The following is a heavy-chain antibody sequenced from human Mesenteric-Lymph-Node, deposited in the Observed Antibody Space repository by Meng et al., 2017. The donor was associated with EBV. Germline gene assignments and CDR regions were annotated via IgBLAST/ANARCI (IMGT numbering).Heavy chain of an antibody. V-gene: IGHV2-5*02. J-gene: IGHJ4*02. CDR1: AFSLSTFGG. CDR3: VHTPTRTYFLGDY. Sequence: QRPFKESGPPLGKPTETLTLHCTFSAFSLSTFGGVAWIRQPPGKALEWLALIYWDGDDRYSPSLKSRLTITKDTSKNQVVLTMTNMAPVDTATYYCVHTPTRTYFLGDYWGQGILVTVSS. D-gene: IGHD1-26*01. CDR2: IYWDGDD.